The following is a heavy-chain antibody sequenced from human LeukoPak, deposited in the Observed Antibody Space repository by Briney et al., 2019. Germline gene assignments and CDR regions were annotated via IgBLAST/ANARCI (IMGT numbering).Heavy chain of an antibody. J-gene: IGHJ4*02. CDR3: ARDGYYDSSGYPDY. CDR1: GFTFSYYY. V-gene: IGHV3-11*01. Sequence: GSLRLSCAASGFTFSYYYLSWIRQAPGKGLEWVSYISSSGSTIYYADSVKGRFTISRDNAKNSLYLQMNSLRAEDTAVYYCARDGYYDSSGYPDYWGQGTLVTVSS. D-gene: IGHD3-22*01. CDR2: ISSSGSTI.